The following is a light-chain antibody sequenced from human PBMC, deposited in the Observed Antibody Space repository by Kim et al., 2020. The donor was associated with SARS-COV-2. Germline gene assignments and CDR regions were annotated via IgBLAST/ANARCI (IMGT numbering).Light chain of an antibody. Sequence: QSALTQPRSVSGSPGQSVTISCTGTSSDVGGYDYVSWYQQHPGKAPRLMIYDVSERPSGVPDRFSGSKSGNTASLTISGLQAEDEADYYCCSYTGSYTWVFGGGTQLTV. J-gene: IGLJ3*02. CDR3: CSYTGSYTWV. V-gene: IGLV2-11*01. CDR2: DVS. CDR1: SSDVGGYDY.